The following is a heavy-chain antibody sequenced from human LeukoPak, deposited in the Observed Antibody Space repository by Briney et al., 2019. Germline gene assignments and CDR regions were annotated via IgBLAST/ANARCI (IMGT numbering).Heavy chain of an antibody. Sequence: PSQTLSLTCTVSGGSISSGDYYWSWIRQPPGKGLEWIGYIYYSGSTYYNPSLKSRVTISVDTSKNQFSLKLSSVTAADTAVYYCARVGSGSYHSWYFDLWGRGTLVTVSS. V-gene: IGHV4-30-4*01. J-gene: IGHJ2*01. CDR1: GGSISSGDYY. D-gene: IGHD1-26*01. CDR3: ARVGSGSYHSWYFDL. CDR2: IYYSGST.